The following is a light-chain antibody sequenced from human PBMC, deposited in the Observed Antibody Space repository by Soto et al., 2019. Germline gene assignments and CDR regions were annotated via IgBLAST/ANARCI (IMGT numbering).Light chain of an antibody. CDR3: QQYGNSPQT. Sequence: IVLTQSPATLSLSPGERATLSCRASQGVSSYLAWYQQKPGQAPRLLIYGASSRATGIPNRFSGSGSGTDFTLTISRLEPEDFAVYYCQQYGNSPQTFGQGTKVDIK. V-gene: IGKV3-20*01. CDR2: GAS. CDR1: QGVSSY. J-gene: IGKJ1*01.